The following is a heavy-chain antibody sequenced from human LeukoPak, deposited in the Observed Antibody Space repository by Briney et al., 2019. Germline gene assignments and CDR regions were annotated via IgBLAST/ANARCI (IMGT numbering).Heavy chain of an antibody. J-gene: IGHJ6*03. CDR2: IKSKTDGGTT. CDR1: GFTFSNAW. D-gene: IGHD2-15*01. Sequence: PGGSLRLPCAASGFTFSNAWMSWVRQAPGKGLEWVGRIKSKTDGGTTDYAAPVKGRFTISRDDSKNTLYLQMNSLKTEDTAVYYCTTLKDIVVVVAATPDYYCYMDVWGKGTTVTVSS. V-gene: IGHV3-15*01. CDR3: TTLKDIVVVVAATPDYYCYMDV.